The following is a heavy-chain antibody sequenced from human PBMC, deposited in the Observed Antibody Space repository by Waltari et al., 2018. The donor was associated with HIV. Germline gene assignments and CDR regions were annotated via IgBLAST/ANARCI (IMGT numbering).Heavy chain of an antibody. Sequence: QVQLVQSGAEVKKPGAPVKVSCKASGYTFPGYYMPWVRQAPGQGLEWMGWINPNSGGTNYAQKFQGRVTMTRDTSISTAYMELSRLRSDDTAVYYCARDRARTTDYYYYGMDVWGQGTTVTVSS. J-gene: IGHJ6*02. CDR1: GYTFPGYY. CDR3: ARDRARTTDYYYYGMDV. V-gene: IGHV1-2*02. CDR2: INPNSGGT. D-gene: IGHD1-7*01.